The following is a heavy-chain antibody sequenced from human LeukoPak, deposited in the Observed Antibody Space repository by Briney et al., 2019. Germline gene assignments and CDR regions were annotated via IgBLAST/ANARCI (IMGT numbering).Heavy chain of an antibody. CDR2: IYYSGST. V-gene: IGHV4-31*03. J-gene: IGHJ4*02. D-gene: IGHD5-24*01. CDR1: GGSISSGGYY. Sequence: SQTLSHTCTVSGGSISSGGYYWSWIRQHPGKGLEWIGYIYYSGSTYYNPSLKSRVTISVDTSKNQFSLKLSSVTAADTAVYYCARGDGYNSNPDYWGQGTLVTVSS. CDR3: ARGDGYNSNPDY.